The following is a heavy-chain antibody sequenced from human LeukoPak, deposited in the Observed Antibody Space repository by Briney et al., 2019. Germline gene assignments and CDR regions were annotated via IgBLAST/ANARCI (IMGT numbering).Heavy chain of an antibody. CDR3: ARDMWELPSDYYYDY. J-gene: IGHJ4*02. CDR1: GYTFTFHY. CDR2: INPNSGDT. V-gene: IGHV1-2*06. D-gene: IGHD1-26*01. Sequence: GASVTVSFKSSGYTFTFHYLNWLRQAPGQGLEWMGQINPNSGDTKYAYKFQGRVIMTRDTSTSTAYMELNGLRSDDTASYYCARDMWELPSDYYYDYWGQGTLVTVPS.